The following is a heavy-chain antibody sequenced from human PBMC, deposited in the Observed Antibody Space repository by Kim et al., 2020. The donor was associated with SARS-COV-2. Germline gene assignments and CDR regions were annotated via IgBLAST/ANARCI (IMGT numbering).Heavy chain of an antibody. V-gene: IGHV5-51*01. CDR3: ARQRRITIFGVVTEGAFDY. J-gene: IGHJ4*02. D-gene: IGHD3-3*01. CDR2: IYPGDSDT. CDR1: GYSFTSYW. Sequence: GESLQISCKGSGYSFTSYWIGWVRQMPGKGLAWMGIIYPGDSDTRYSPSFQGQVTISADKSISTAYLQWSSLKASDTAMYYCARQRRITIFGVVTEGAFDYWGQGTLVTVSS.